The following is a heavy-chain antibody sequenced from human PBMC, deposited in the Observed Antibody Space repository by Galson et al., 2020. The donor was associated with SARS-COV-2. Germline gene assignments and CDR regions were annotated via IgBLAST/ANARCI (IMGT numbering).Heavy chain of an antibody. CDR1: GYSISSGYY. J-gene: IGHJ4*02. CDR3: ARGERIAVAGTVY. V-gene: IGHV4-38-2*02. D-gene: IGHD6-19*01. CDR2: IYHSGST. Sequence: SETLSLTCTVSGYSISSGYYWGWIRQPPGKGLEWIGSIYHSGSTYYNPSLKSRVTISVDTSKNQFSLKLSSVTAADTAVYYCARGERIAVAGTVYWGQGTLVTVSS.